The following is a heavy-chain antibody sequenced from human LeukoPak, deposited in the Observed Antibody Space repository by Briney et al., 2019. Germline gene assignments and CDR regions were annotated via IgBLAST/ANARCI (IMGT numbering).Heavy chain of an antibody. CDR2: IYYSGST. Sequence: PETLSLTCTVSGGSISSSSYYWGWIRQPPGKGLEWIGSIYYSGSTYYNPSLKSRVTIAVDTSKNQFSLKLSSVTAADTAVYYCARHIAAAGTDFDYWGQGTLVTVSS. V-gene: IGHV4-39*01. D-gene: IGHD6-13*01. CDR1: GGSISSSSYY. CDR3: ARHIAAAGTDFDY. J-gene: IGHJ4*02.